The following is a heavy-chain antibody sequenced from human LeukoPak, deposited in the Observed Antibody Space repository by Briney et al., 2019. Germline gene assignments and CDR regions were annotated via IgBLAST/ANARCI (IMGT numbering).Heavy chain of an antibody. V-gene: IGHV1-46*01. CDR2: TNPRGGNS. J-gene: IGHJ4*02. D-gene: IGHD7-27*01. CDR3: ARGPPNWGYDY. CDR1: GYTFTDYW. Sequence: ASVKVSCKASGYTFTDYWMHWVRQAPGQGLEWMGMTNPRGGNSYYAQKFQGRVTMTRDTSTSTVYMELSNLRSDDTAVYYCARGPPNWGYDYWGPGTLVTVSS.